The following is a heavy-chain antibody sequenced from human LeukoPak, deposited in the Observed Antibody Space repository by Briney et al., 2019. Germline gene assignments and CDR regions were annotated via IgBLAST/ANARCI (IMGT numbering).Heavy chain of an antibody. Sequence: PGGSLRLSCAASGFTFSDYWMTWVRQAPGKGLEWVANIKQDGSEKYYLVSVKGRFTISRDSAKNSVYLQMNSLRAEDTAVFYCARDYGPTRESDYWGQGTLVTVSS. CDR1: GFTFSDYW. J-gene: IGHJ4*02. V-gene: IGHV3-7*01. D-gene: IGHD3-10*01. CDR2: IKQDGSEK. CDR3: ARDYGPTRESDY.